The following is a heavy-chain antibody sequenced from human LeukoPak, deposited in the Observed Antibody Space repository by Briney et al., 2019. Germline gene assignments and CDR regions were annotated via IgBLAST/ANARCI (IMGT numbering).Heavy chain of an antibody. V-gene: IGHV4-59*01. CDR3: ARGAGTTGAFDI. CDR2: IYYSGST. Sequence: LEALCLSCTVPRGSLSSYYLSSIRQPPGKGLGWIGYIYYSGSTNYNPPLKNRVTISVDTSKNQFSLKLSSVTAAYTAVDYCARGAGTTGAFDIWGEGTMVTVSS. D-gene: IGHD1-1*01. CDR1: RGSLSSYY. J-gene: IGHJ3*02.